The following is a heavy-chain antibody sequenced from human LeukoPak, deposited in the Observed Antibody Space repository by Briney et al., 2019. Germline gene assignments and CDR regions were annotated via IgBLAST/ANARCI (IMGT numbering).Heavy chain of an antibody. D-gene: IGHD3-3*01. Sequence: GGSLRLSCAAPGSTFSSYAMSWVRQAPGKGLEWVSAISGSGGSTYYADSVKGRFTISRDNSKNTLYLQMNSLRAEDTAVYYCAKEGHDFCFSYWGQGTLVTVSS. CDR2: ISGSGGST. J-gene: IGHJ4*02. V-gene: IGHV3-23*01. CDR1: GSTFSSYA. CDR3: AKEGHDFCFSY.